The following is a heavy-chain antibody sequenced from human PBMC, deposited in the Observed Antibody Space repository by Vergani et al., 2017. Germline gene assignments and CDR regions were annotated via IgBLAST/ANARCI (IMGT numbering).Heavy chain of an antibody. CDR1: GFTFSSYG. D-gene: IGHD5-12*01. V-gene: IGHV3-NL1*01. CDR3: AREFPSHGGMELKWLHPPTGFDY. Sequence: QVQLVESGGGVVQPGRSLRLSCAASGFTFSSYGMHWVRQAPGKGLEWVSAISGSGGSTYYADSVKGRFTISRDNSKNTLYLQMNSLRAEDTAVYYCAREFPSHGGMELKWLHPPTGFDYWGQGTLVTVSS. CDR2: ISGSGGST. J-gene: IGHJ4*02.